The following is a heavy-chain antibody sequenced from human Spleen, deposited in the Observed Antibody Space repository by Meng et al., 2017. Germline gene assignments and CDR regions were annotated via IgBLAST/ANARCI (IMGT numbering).Heavy chain of an antibody. Sequence: GESLKISCAASGFTFSSYAMHWVRQAPGKGLEWVAVISYDGSNKYYADSVKGRFTISRDNSKNTLYLQMNSLRAEDTAVYYCARDRTPTLLAEYFQHWGQGTLVTVSS. CDR3: ARDRTPTLLAEYFQH. D-gene: IGHD2-15*01. V-gene: IGHV3-30*04. CDR2: ISYDGSNK. CDR1: GFTFSSYA. J-gene: IGHJ1*01.